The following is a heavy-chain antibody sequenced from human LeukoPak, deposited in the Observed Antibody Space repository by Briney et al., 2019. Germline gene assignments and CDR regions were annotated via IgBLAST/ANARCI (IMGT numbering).Heavy chain of an antibody. CDR3: ARMVALDYYYYMDV. J-gene: IGHJ6*03. Sequence: PSQTLSLTCTVSGGSISSGGYYWSWLRQPAGKGLEWIGRIYTSGSTNYNPSLKSRVTISVDTSKNQFSLKLSPVTAADTAVYYCARMVALDYYYYMDVWGKGTTDTISS. CDR2: IYTSGST. D-gene: IGHD2-15*01. V-gene: IGHV4-61*02. CDR1: GGSISSGGYY.